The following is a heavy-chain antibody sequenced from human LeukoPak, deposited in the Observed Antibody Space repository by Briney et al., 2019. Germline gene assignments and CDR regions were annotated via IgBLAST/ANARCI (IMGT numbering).Heavy chain of an antibody. D-gene: IGHD3-22*01. J-gene: IGHJ4*02. CDR2: INPSGGST. CDR1: GYSITMYF. V-gene: IGHV1-46*01. Sequence: ASVKVSCKATGYSITMYFLHWVRQAPGQGLEWMGIINPSGGSTNYAQKFQGRVTMTRDTSTSTVYMELSSLRSEDTAVYYCARTDYNDSSAYYDYWGQGSLVTVSS. CDR3: ARTDYNDSSAYYDY.